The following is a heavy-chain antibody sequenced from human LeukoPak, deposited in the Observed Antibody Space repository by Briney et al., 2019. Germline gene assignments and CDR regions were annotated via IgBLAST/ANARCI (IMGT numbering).Heavy chain of an antibody. CDR1: GGSFSGYY. CDR2: INHSGST. Sequence: SETLSLTCGVHGGSFSGYYWSWIRQPPGKGLEWIGEINHSGSTNYNSSLKSRVTVSVDTSKNQFSLKVSSVTAADTAVYYCARVWSGDIFDYWGQGSLVTVSS. D-gene: IGHD3-3*01. J-gene: IGHJ4*02. CDR3: ARVWSGDIFDY. V-gene: IGHV4-34*01.